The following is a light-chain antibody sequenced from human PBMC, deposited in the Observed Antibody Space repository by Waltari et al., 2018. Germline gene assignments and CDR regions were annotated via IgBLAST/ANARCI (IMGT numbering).Light chain of an antibody. CDR3: QVWDSSSDHRV. V-gene: IGLV3-21*03. Sequence: SYVLTQPPPASVAPGKTARIPCGGNNLGTKSVHWYQQKPGQAPVLGVYDDSDRPSGIPERFSGSNSGNTATLTISRVEAGDEADYYCQVWDSSSDHRVFGGGTKLTVL. CDR1: NLGTKS. CDR2: DDS. J-gene: IGLJ3*02.